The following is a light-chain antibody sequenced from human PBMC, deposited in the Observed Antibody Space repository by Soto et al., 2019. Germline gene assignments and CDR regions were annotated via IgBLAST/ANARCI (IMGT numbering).Light chain of an antibody. CDR2: GGS. CDR1: QSVSSSY. V-gene: IGKV3-20*01. Sequence: EIVLTQSPGTLSLSPGERATLSCRASQSVSSSYLAWYQQTPGQAPSLLIYGGSSRATGIPDRFSGSGTGTHFPLTISRLEPEDFAVYYCQQYGSTPLSFGGGTKVEI. J-gene: IGKJ4*01. CDR3: QQYGSTPLS.